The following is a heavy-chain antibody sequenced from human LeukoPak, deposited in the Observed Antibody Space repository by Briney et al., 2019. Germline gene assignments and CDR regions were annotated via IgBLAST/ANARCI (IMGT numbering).Heavy chain of an antibody. V-gene: IGHV3-48*03. D-gene: IGHD3-16*01. CDR3: VSAYGGLLDY. Sequence: GGSLRLSCAASGCTFNTYEMNWVRQPPGKGLERISYISANGDTIYYADSVRGRFTLSRDNAKNSLSLLMNSLRAEDTALYYCVSAYGGLLDYWGQGSLVTVSS. J-gene: IGHJ4*02. CDR1: GCTFNTYE. CDR2: ISANGDTI.